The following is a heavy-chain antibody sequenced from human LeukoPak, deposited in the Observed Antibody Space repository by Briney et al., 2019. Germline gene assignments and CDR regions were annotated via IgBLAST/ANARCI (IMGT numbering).Heavy chain of an antibody. CDR3: ARDRVAVAGTGDAFDI. Sequence: GASVKVSCKASGYTFTSYGISWVRQAPGQGLEWMGWISAYNGNTNYAQKLQGRVIMTTDTSTSTAYMELRSLRSDDTAVYYCARDRVAVAGTGDAFDIWGQGTMVTVSS. J-gene: IGHJ3*02. V-gene: IGHV1-18*01. CDR1: GYTFTSYG. D-gene: IGHD6-19*01. CDR2: ISAYNGNT.